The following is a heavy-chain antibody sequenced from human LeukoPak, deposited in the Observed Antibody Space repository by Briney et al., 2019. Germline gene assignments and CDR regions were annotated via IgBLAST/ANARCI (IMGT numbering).Heavy chain of an antibody. CDR2: MSGSGGST. D-gene: IGHD6-13*01. CDR3: AKAKQLAASPDY. CDR1: GFTFSSYA. J-gene: IGHJ4*02. Sequence: GGSLRLSCAASGFTFSSYAMSWVRQAPGKGLEWVSAMSGSGGSTYYADSVKGRFTNSRDNSKNTLYLQMNSLRAEDTAVYYCAKAKQLAASPDYWGQGTLVAVSS. V-gene: IGHV3-23*01.